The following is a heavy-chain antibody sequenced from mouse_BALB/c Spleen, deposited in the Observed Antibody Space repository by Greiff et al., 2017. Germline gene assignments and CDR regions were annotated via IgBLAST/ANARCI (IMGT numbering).Heavy chain of an antibody. CDR2: ISSGGSYT. CDR1: GFTFSSYA. V-gene: IGHV5-9-4*01. J-gene: IGHJ4*01. CDR3: TRDAMDY. Sequence: DVKLVESGGGLVKPGGSLKLSCAASGFTFSSYAMSWVRQSPEKRLEWVAEISSGGSYTYYPDTVTGRFTISRDNAKNTLYLQMSSLKSEDTAMYYCTRDAMDYWGQGTSVTVSS.